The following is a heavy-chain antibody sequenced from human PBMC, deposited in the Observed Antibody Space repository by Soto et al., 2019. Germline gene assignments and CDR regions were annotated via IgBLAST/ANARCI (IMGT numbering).Heavy chain of an antibody. Sequence: PGGSLRLSCAASGFTFITYAINWVRQAPGKGLEWVSGISGSGGSTYYADSVKGRFTISRDNSKNTLYLQMNSLRAEDTAVYYCAKSSGSYYSQPDYWGRGNLVTVSS. D-gene: IGHD3-10*01. CDR3: AKSSGSYYSQPDY. J-gene: IGHJ4*02. CDR2: ISGSGGST. CDR1: GFTFITYA. V-gene: IGHV3-23*01.